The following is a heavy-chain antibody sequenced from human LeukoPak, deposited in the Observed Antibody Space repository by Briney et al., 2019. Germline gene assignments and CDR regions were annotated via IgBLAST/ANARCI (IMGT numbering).Heavy chain of an antibody. CDR3: AKGIHSTGYYPFDY. Sequence: GGSLRLSCTASGFTFSSYAMSWVRQAPGKGLEWVSGIGESGDNTYYADSVKGRFTISRDTSKSTLYLQLNSLRAEDTAIYYCAKGIHSTGYYPFDYWGQGTLVTVSS. V-gene: IGHV3-23*01. J-gene: IGHJ4*02. D-gene: IGHD3-22*01. CDR1: GFTFSSYA. CDR2: IGESGDNT.